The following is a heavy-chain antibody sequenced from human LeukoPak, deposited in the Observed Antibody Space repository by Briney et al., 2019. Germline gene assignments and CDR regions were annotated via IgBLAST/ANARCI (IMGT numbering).Heavy chain of an antibody. D-gene: IGHD7-27*01. CDR3: ARETGGRLLIGVFDI. V-gene: IGHV1-69*06. J-gene: IGHJ3*02. Sequence: SVKVSCKTSGGTFSTYAITWVRQAPGQGLEWMGRIIPIFGTTNYAQRFQGRVTITADKSTSTAYMELSSLRSEDTAVYYCARETGGRLLIGVFDIWGQGTMVTVSS. CDR2: IIPIFGTT. CDR1: GGTFSTYA.